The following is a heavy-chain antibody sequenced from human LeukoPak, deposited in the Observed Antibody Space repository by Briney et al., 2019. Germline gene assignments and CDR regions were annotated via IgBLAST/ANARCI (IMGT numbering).Heavy chain of an antibody. CDR2: IHTSGNT. Sequence: PSETLSLTCTVSGGSISSGSYCWSWIRQPAGKGLEWIGHIHTSGNTNYNPSLKSRVTISVDTSKNQFSLKLSSVTAADTAVYYCARYDVWGTYRAFDYWGQGTLVTVSS. CDR3: ARYDVWGTYRAFDY. CDR1: GGSISSGSYC. J-gene: IGHJ4*02. D-gene: IGHD3-16*02. V-gene: IGHV4-61*09.